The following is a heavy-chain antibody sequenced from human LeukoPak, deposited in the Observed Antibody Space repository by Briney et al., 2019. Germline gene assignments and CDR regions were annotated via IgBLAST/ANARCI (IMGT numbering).Heavy chain of an antibody. V-gene: IGHV3-33*08. CDR3: ARDRNYGDYEGDY. CDR1: GFTFDDYG. D-gene: IGHD4-17*01. J-gene: IGHJ4*02. CDR2: IWYDGSNK. Sequence: GGSLRLSCAASGFTFDDYGMSWVRQAPGKGLEWVAVIWYDGSNKYYADSVKGRFTISRDNSKNTLYLQMNSLRAEDTAVYYCARDRNYGDYEGDYWGQGTLVTVSS.